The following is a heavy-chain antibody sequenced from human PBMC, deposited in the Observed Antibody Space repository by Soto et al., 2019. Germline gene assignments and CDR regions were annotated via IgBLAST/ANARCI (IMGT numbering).Heavy chain of an antibody. CDR1: GLTFSNYA. CDR2: ISGGGLST. D-gene: IGHD2-21*02. V-gene: IGHV3-23*01. Sequence: EVQLLESGGNLVQPGGSLRLSCAASGLTFSNYAMSWVRQAPGKGLEWVSAISGGGLSTYYADSVKGRFTISRDNSRNTLFLQMSALRTEDTAVYYCAIMPNCGRDCSADSYWFFDLWGRGTVVTGSS. J-gene: IGHJ2*01. CDR3: AIMPNCGRDCSADSYWFFDL.